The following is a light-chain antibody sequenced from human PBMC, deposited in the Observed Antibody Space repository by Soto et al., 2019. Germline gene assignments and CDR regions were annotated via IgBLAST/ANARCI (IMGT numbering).Light chain of an antibody. CDR2: DAS. V-gene: IGKV3-11*01. CDR1: QSVNIY. Sequence: EIVLTQSPGTLSLFPGERATLSCRASQSVNIYLAWYQQKPGQAPRLLIYDASNRATGIPARFSGSGSGTDFTLTISSLEPEDIAVYYCQQRSNWRVTFGGGTKVEIK. CDR3: QQRSNWRVT. J-gene: IGKJ4*01.